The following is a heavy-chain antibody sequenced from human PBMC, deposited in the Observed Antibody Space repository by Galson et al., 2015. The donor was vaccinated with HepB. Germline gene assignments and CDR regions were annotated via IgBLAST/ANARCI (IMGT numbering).Heavy chain of an antibody. D-gene: IGHD4-17*01. CDR3: VRSHGLY. V-gene: IGHV4-30-2*01. J-gene: IGHJ4*02. Sequence: PGEGLEWIGYISQSGTTSYNTSLKSRLTISLDRSKNQFSLNLNSVTAADTAVYYCVRSHGLYWGQGTLVTVSS. CDR2: ISQSGTT.